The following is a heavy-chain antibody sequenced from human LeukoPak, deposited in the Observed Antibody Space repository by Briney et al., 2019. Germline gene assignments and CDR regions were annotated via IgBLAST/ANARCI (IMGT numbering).Heavy chain of an antibody. CDR3: GRAGPVTKDHFIDF. V-gene: IGHV3-7*01. CDR2: IYLDGSRA. Sequence: GGSLRLSCAVSGFTFTNYWMSWARQSPGKGLEWVANIYLDGSRAYYVDSVKGRLTISRDNAKNSLFLQMNSLSAEDTAVYYWGRAGPVTKDHFIDFWGKGTTVTVSS. D-gene: IGHD2-2*01. CDR1: GFTFTNYW. J-gene: IGHJ6*03.